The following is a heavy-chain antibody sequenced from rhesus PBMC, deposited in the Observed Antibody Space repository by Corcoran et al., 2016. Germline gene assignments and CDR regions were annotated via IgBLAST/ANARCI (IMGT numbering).Heavy chain of an antibody. CDR3: LRGPYTSPFDY. Sequence: QVQLQESGPGLVKPSETLSLTCAVSGVSFSIYWWNWIRQPPGKGLEWIGDIRGNSESAHYNPSLKSRVTISKDASKNLFSLRLTSVTAADTAVYYCLRGPYTSPFDYWGQGVLVTVSS. V-gene: IGHV4-80*01. CDR1: GVSFSIYW. D-gene: IGHD6-13*01. J-gene: IGHJ4*01. CDR2: IRGNSESA.